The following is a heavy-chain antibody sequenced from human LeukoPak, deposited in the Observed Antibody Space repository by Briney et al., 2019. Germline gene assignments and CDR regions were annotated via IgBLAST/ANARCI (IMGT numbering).Heavy chain of an antibody. CDR3: AKADIAVAGTGVDY. D-gene: IGHD6-19*01. V-gene: IGHV3-64*01. CDR2: ISSNGGST. CDR1: GFTFSSYA. Sequence: GGSLRLSCAASGFTFSSYAMHWVRQARGRGLEYVSAISSNGGSTYYANSVKGRFTISRDNSKNTLYIQMGSLRAEDMAVYYCAKADIAVAGTGVDYWGQGTLVTVSS. J-gene: IGHJ4*02.